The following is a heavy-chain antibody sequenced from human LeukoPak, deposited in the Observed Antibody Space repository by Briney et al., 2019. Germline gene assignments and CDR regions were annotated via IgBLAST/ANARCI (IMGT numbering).Heavy chain of an antibody. D-gene: IGHD1-26*01. J-gene: IGHJ4*02. CDR2: ISYDGSNK. Sequence: PGGSLRHSCAASGFTFSSYGMHWVRQAPGKGLEWVSLISYDGSNKYYADSVKGRFTISRDNSKNTLYLQMNSLRAEDTAVYYCWKYLCMGWWEPTLYYWGERTLVSVSS. V-gene: IGHV3-30*18. CDR3: WKYLCMGWWEPTLYY. CDR1: GFTFSSYG.